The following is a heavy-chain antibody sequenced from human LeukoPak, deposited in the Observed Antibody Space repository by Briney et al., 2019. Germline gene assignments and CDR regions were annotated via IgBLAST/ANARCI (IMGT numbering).Heavy chain of an antibody. CDR3: ATHRGRIGAYYFDY. CDR1: GYTFTSYD. J-gene: IGHJ4*02. Sequence: ASVKVSCKASGYTFTSYDINWVRQATGQGLEWMGWMNPNSGNTGYAQKFQGRVTMTRDTSISTAYMELSRLRSDDTAVYYCATHRGRIGAYYFDYWGQGTLVTVSS. V-gene: IGHV1-8*01. CDR2: MNPNSGNT. D-gene: IGHD3-10*01.